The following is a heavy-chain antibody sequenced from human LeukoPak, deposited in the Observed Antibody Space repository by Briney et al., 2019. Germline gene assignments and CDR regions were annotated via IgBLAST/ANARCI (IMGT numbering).Heavy chain of an antibody. J-gene: IGHJ4*02. CDR1: GYSISSTYY. CDR2: IYPSGST. V-gene: IGHV4-38-2*02. Sequence: SETLSLTCTVSGYSISSTYYWGWIRQPPGKGLEWIGRIYPSGSTYDNPSLKSRVTISVDTSKNQFSLRLSSVTAADTAVYYCASVCSSTSCYRDYWGQGTLVTVSS. D-gene: IGHD2-2*01. CDR3: ASVCSSTSCYRDY.